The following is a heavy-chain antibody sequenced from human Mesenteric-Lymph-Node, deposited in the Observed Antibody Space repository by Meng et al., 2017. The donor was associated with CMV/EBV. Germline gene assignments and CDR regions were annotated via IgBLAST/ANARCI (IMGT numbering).Heavy chain of an antibody. J-gene: IGHJ6*02. CDR2: ISSSGSTI. CDR3: ARDQYPIVVVPAAIYYYYGMDV. Sequence: GGSLRLSCAASGFTFSSYAMSWVRQAPGKGLEWVSYISSSGSTIYYADSVKGRFTISRDNAKNSLYLQMNSLRAEDTAVYYCARDQYPIVVVPAAIYYYYGMDVWGQGTTVTVSS. D-gene: IGHD2-2*02. V-gene: IGHV3-48*04. CDR1: GFTFSSYA.